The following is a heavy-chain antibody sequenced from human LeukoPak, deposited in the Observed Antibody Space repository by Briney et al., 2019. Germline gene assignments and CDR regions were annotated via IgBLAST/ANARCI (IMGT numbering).Heavy chain of an antibody. CDR2: IHPDGSIT. J-gene: IGHJ4*02. CDR1: GFTISNYW. CDR3: TREDYSRSFDY. Sequence: GGSLRLSCVGSGFTISNYWMHWVRQAPGTGLVWVSRIHPDGSITTYADSVKGRFTISRDNSKNTLFVQMNGLRAEDTAVYYCTREDYSRSFDYWGQGTLITVSS. D-gene: IGHD4-11*01. V-gene: IGHV3-74*03.